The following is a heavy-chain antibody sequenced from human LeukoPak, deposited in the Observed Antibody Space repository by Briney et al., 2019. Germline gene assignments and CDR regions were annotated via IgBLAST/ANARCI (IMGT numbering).Heavy chain of an antibody. Sequence: GGSLRLSCAASGFTFSDYYMSWIRQAPGKGLEWVSYIGSSGSTIYYPDSVKGRFTISRDNAKNSLYLQMNGLRAEDTAVYYCARAPGIVGASDIWGQGTLVTVSS. D-gene: IGHD1-26*01. J-gene: IGHJ3*02. CDR3: ARAPGIVGASDI. CDR1: GFTFSDYY. CDR2: IGSSGSTI. V-gene: IGHV3-11*04.